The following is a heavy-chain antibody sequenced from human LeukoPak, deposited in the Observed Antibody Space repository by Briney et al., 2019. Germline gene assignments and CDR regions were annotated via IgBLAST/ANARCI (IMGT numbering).Heavy chain of an antibody. J-gene: IGHJ4*02. CDR1: GFSLSTYA. CDR2: IDSNGAGT. D-gene: IGHD5-24*01. Sequence: GGSLRLSCSASGFSLSTYAMHWVRQAPGKGLEYVSAIDSNGAGTYYADSVKGRFTISRDNSKNTLYLQMSSLRAEDTAVYYCVSRDGYPGGYWGQGTLVTVSS. V-gene: IGHV3-64D*09. CDR3: VSRDGYPGGY.